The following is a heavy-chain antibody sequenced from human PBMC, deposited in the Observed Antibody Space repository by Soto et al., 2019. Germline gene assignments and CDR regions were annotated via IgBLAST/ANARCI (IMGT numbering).Heavy chain of an antibody. V-gene: IGHV4-38-2*02. CDR1: TYSISSGFF. CDR3: AGDTNSFDP. D-gene: IGHD1-26*01. J-gene: IGHJ5*02. Sequence: PSETLSLTCSVSTYSISSGFFWGWIRQPPGKGLEWIGSIFHTGDTYYNASLRNRITMSVDTSRNQFSLKLTSLTAADTAVYYCAGDTNSFDPWGQGTLVTVSS. CDR2: IFHTGDT.